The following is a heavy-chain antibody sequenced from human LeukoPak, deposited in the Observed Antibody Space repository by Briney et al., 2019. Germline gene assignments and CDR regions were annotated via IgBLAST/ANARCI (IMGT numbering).Heavy chain of an antibody. CDR3: ARRANTAPPYYFDY. Sequence: SETLSLTCAVYGGSFSGYYWSWIRQPPGKGLEWIGEINHSGSTNYNPSLKSRVTISLDTSKNQFSLKLSSVTAADTAVYYCARRANTAPPYYFDYWGQGTLVTVSS. J-gene: IGHJ4*02. CDR2: INHSGST. V-gene: IGHV4-34*01. CDR1: GGSFSGYY. D-gene: IGHD5-18*01.